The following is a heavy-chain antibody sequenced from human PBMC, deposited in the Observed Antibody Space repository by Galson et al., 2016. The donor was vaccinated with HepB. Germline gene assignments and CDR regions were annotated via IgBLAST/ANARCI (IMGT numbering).Heavy chain of an antibody. Sequence: PALVKPTQTLTLTCTFSGFSLDDSGMGVSWIRQPPGKAPEWLAIIHWDDDKRYSPPLRSRLTIAKDTSKNQVVLTMANMDPMDTATYFCAHRFRSNYYEFWGQGILVTVSS. V-gene: IGHV2-5*08. J-gene: IGHJ4*02. CDR2: IHWDDDK. CDR1: GFSLDDSGMG. CDR3: AHRFRSNYYEF.